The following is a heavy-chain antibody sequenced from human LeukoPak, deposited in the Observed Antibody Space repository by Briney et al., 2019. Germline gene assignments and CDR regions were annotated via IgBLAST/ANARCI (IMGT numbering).Heavy chain of an antibody. V-gene: IGHV1-18*01. CDR3: ARDSGWITNYYYYYGMDV. D-gene: IGHD6-19*01. CDR1: GYTFTSYG. CDR2: ISAYNGNT. J-gene: IGHJ6*02. Sequence: ASVNVSCKASGYTFTSYGISWVRQAPGQGLEWMGWISAYNGNTNYAQKLQGRVTMTTDTSTSTAYTELRSLRSDDTAVYYCARDSGWITNYYYYYGMDVWGQGTTVTVSS.